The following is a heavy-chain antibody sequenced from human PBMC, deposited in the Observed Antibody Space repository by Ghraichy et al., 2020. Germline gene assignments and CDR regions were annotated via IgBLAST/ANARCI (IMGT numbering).Heavy chain of an antibody. Sequence: SETLSLTCTVSGGSFSSGNYCWSWIRQPAGKGLEWIGRIYPSGSTNYSPSLKSRVTMSIYTSRNQFSLTLSSVTAADTAVYYCARDWNYYDTKTFDIWGQGTMVTVSS. J-gene: IGHJ3*02. CDR1: GGSFSSGNYC. V-gene: IGHV4-61*02. D-gene: IGHD3-22*01. CDR2: IYPSGST. CDR3: ARDWNYYDTKTFDI.